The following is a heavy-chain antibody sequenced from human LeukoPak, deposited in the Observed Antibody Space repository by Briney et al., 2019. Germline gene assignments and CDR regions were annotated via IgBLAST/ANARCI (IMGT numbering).Heavy chain of an antibody. D-gene: IGHD3-10*01. J-gene: IGHJ5*02. CDR3: ARVPTMVRGVIPNWFDP. Sequence: ASVKVSCKASGYTFTSYGISWVRQAPGQGLEWMGWISAYNGNTNYAQKLQGRVTMTTDTSTSTAYTELRSLRSDDTAVYYCARVPTMVRGVIPNWFDPWGQGTLVTVSS. CDR2: ISAYNGNT. CDR1: GYTFTSYG. V-gene: IGHV1-18*01.